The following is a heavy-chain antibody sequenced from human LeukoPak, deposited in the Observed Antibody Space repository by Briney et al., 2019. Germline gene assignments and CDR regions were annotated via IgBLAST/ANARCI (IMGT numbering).Heavy chain of an antibody. Sequence: SETLSLTCTVSGGSISSYYWSWIRQPAGEGLEWIGRIYTSGSTNYNPSLKSRVTVSVDTSKNQFSLKMSSVTTADTALYYGARDSSSWSGPRYWGQGTLITVSP. D-gene: IGHD6-13*01. CDR1: GGSISSYY. CDR3: ARDSSSWSGPRY. CDR2: IYTSGST. J-gene: IGHJ4*02. V-gene: IGHV4-4*07.